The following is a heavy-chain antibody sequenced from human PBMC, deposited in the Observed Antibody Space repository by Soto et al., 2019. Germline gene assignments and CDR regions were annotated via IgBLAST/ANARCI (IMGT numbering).Heavy chain of an antibody. CDR3: ARCDKWLLY. CDR2: TYYKSKWFY. Sequence: SQTLSLPCGISGDSVSSDSAAWNWVRQSPSRGLEWLGKTYYKSKWFYNYAVSVKSRIAIKSDRSKNQFSLQLNSATPDDPAVYFCARCDKWLLYWGQRTLVIVSS. CDR1: GDSVSSDSAA. V-gene: IGHV6-1*01. D-gene: IGHD6-19*01. J-gene: IGHJ4*02.